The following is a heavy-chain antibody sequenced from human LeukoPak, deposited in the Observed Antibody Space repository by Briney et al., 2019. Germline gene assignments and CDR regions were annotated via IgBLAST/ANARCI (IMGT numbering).Heavy chain of an antibody. CDR2: ISDNGGST. V-gene: IGHV3-23*01. CDR1: GFTFRNYG. D-gene: IGHD3-9*01. CDR3: AKERYFDWPGYFDY. Sequence: GGTLRLSCAASGFTFRNYGMSWVRQAPEKGLEWVSAISDNGGSTYYADSVKGRFTISRDNSKNTLYLQMNSLRAEDTALYYCAKERYFDWPGYFDYWGQGTLVTVSS. J-gene: IGHJ4*02.